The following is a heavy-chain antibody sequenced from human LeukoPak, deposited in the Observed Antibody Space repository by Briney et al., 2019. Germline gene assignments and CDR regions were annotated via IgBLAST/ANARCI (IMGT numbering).Heavy chain of an antibody. CDR2: ISYDGSNK. J-gene: IGHJ6*02. D-gene: IGHD4-17*01. CDR3: ARVYGDYVAYYYYGMDV. V-gene: IGHV3-30*04. Sequence: GRSLRLSCAASGFTFSSYAMHWVRQAPGKGLEWVAVISYDGSNKYYADSVKGRFTISRDNSKNTLYLQMNSLRAEDTAVYYCARVYGDYVAYYYYGMDVWGQGTTVTVSS. CDR1: GFTFSSYA.